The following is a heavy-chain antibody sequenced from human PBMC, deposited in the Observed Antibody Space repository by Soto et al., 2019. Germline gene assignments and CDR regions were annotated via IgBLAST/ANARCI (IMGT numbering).Heavy chain of an antibody. CDR3: TRDWTGNTCPCMDV. Sequence: EVQLLESGGGLVQPGGSLRLSCTASGFTFSTYAMTWVRQAPGKGLEWVSTVSGSGAKTYYADSVRGRFTISRDNSKDTLYLQTNSLTAEDTATYHCTRDWTGNTCPCMDVWGQGTTVTVSS. CDR1: GFTFSTYA. CDR2: VSGSGAKT. J-gene: IGHJ6*02. D-gene: IGHD2-8*02. V-gene: IGHV3-23*01.